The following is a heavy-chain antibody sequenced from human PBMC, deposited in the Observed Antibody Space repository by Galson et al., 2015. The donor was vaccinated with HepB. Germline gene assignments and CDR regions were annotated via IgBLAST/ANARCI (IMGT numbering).Heavy chain of an antibody. J-gene: IGHJ6*03. Sequence: SVKVSCKASGGTFSSYAISWVRQAPGQGLEWMGGIIPIFGTANYAQKFQGRVTVTADESTSTAYMELSSPRSEDTAVYYCASSIFGVEAYYYYYMDVWGKGTTVTVSS. V-gene: IGHV1-69*13. CDR1: GGTFSSYA. CDR2: IIPIFGTA. CDR3: ASSIFGVEAYYYYYMDV. D-gene: IGHD3-3*01.